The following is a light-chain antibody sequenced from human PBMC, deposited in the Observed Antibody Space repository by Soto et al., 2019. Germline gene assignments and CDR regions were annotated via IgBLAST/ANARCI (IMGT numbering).Light chain of an antibody. CDR3: SSYISSSIDYV. CDR2: EVS. CDR1: SSDVGGYNY. J-gene: IGLJ1*01. Sequence: QSALTQPASVSGSPGQSITISYTGTSSDVGGYNYVSWYQQHPGKAPKLMIYEVSNRPSGVSNRFSGSKSGNTASLTISGLQAEDEADYYCSSYISSSIDYVFGTGTKLTVL. V-gene: IGLV2-14*01.